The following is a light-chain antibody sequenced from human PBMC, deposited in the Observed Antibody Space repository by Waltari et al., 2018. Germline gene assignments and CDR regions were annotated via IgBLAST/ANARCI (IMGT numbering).Light chain of an antibody. J-gene: IGLJ3*02. CDR2: RDN. Sequence: SYELTPPLSVSVALGQTARITCGGNTIGSQNVHWYQQKSGQAPVLVIYRDNNRPSGIPERLSGSNSGNTATLTISRAQAGDEADYYCQVWDSSTGRVFGGGTKLTVL. CDR3: QVWDSSTGRV. V-gene: IGLV3-9*01. CDR1: TIGSQN.